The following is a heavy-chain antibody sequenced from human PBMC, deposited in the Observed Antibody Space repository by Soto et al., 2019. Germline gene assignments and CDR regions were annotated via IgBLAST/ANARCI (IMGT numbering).Heavy chain of an antibody. D-gene: IGHD1-1*01. CDR1: GESLSGFY. Sequence: SSETLSLTCAVYGESLSGFYWSWIRQAPGKGLEWIGEISQSGNSRYNPSLKSRFTMSVDSPKNQFSLNLSSVTAADTALYYCAREGDTSNDGFELWGQGTPVTVSS. CDR2: ISQSGNS. J-gene: IGHJ5*02. V-gene: IGHV4-34*01. CDR3: AREGDTSNDGFEL.